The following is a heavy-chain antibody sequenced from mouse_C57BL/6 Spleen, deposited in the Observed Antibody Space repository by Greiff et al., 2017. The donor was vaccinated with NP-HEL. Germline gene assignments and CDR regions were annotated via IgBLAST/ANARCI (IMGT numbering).Heavy chain of an antibody. CDR3: ARHTYVSRRDAMDY. D-gene: IGHD1-1*01. CDR1: GFTFSSYG. J-gene: IGHJ4*01. Sequence: EVKLVESGGDLVKPGGSLKLSCAASGFTFSSYGMSWVRQPPDKRLEWVATISSGGSYTYSPENVKGRFTISSDNAKNTLYLPMSSLKSEDTAMYYCARHTYVSRRDAMDYWGQGTSVTVSS. CDR2: ISSGGSYT. V-gene: IGHV5-6*01.